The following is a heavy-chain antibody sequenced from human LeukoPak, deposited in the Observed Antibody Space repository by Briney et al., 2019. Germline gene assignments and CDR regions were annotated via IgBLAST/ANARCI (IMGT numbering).Heavy chain of an antibody. V-gene: IGHV3-21*01. CDR1: GFTFSSYS. D-gene: IGHD3-10*01. CDR3: ARDLGMVRGVIADY. J-gene: IGHJ4*02. CDR2: ISSSSSYI. Sequence: PGGSLRLSCAASGFTFSSYSMNWVRQAPGKGLEWVSSISSSSSYIYYADSVKGRFTISRDNAKNSLYLQMNSLRAEDTAVYYCARDLGMVRGVIADYWGQGTLVTVSS.